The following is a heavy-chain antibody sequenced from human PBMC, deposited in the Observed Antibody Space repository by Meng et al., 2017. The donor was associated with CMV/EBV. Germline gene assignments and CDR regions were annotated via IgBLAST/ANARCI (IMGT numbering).Heavy chain of an antibody. CDR1: GYTFTSYD. CDR2: MNPNSGNT. CDR3: ARGRLLKNWFDP. V-gene: IGHV1-8*01. J-gene: IGHJ5*02. Sequence: ASVQISCKASGYTFTSYDINWVRQATGQGLEWMGWMNPNSGNTGYAQKFQDRVTMTRNTSISTAYMELSSLRSEDTAVYYCARGRLLKNWFDPWGQGTLVTVSS.